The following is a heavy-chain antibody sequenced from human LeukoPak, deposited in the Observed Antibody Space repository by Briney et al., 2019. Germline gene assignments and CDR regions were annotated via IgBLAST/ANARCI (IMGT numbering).Heavy chain of an antibody. J-gene: IGHJ4*02. CDR3: ARSQNGGYNY. D-gene: IGHD1-26*01. Sequence: ASVKVSCKASGYSFTSHAIHWARQAPGQRLEWMGWITVGDGNTKYSEKFQGRVTITRDTSASTVYMELSSLRSEDTAVYHCARSQNGGYNYWGQGTLVTVSS. CDR1: GYSFTSHA. CDR2: ITVGDGNT. V-gene: IGHV1-3*01.